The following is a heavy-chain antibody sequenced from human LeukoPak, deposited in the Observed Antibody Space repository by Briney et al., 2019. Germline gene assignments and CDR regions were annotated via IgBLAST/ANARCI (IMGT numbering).Heavy chain of an antibody. D-gene: IGHD4-17*01. CDR1: GFTFDDYG. Sequence: PGGSLRLSCAASGFTFDDYGMSWVRQAPGKGLEWVSGINWNGGSTGYADSVKGRFTISRDNAKNSLYLQMNSLRAEDTALYYCARAREGDYGVGYWGRRDQYYFDYWGQGTLVTVSS. CDR3: ARAREGDYGVGYWGRRDQYYFDY. V-gene: IGHV3-20*04. CDR2: INWNGGST. J-gene: IGHJ4*02.